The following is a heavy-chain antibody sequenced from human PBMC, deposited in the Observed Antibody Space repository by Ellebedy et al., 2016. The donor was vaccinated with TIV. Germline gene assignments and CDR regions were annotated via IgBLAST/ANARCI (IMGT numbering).Heavy chain of an antibody. Sequence: MPSETLSLTCTVSGGSISSSSYYWGWIRQPPGKGLEWIGSIYYSGSTYYNPSLKSRVTISVDTSKNQFSLKLSSVTAADTAVYYCASAMALRNWGQGTLVTVSS. J-gene: IGHJ4*02. CDR3: ASAMALRN. D-gene: IGHD5-24*01. CDR2: IYYSGST. V-gene: IGHV4-39*01. CDR1: GGSISSSSYY.